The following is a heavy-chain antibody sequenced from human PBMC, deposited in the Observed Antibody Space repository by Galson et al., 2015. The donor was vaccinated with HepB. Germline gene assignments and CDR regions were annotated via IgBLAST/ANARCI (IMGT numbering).Heavy chain of an antibody. J-gene: IGHJ4*02. Sequence: SLRLSCAASGFTFSDYYMTWIRQAPGKGLEWISYISTSGTYTNYADSVTGRFTISRDNAKNSLYLQMNSLRAEDTAVFYCARVATSDYGDHSHFDYWGQGTLATVSS. CDR3: ARVATSDYGDHSHFDY. CDR2: ISTSGTYT. D-gene: IGHD4-17*01. CDR1: GFTFSDYY. V-gene: IGHV3-11*06.